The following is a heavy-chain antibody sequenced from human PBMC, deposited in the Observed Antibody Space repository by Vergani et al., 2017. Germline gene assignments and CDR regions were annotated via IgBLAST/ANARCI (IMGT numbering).Heavy chain of an antibody. D-gene: IGHD3-3*01. CDR1: GGSISSGGYY. CDR2: IYYSGST. J-gene: IGHJ4*02. V-gene: IGHV4-31*03. Sequence: QLQLQESGPGLVKPSETLSLTCTVSGGSISSGGYYWSWIRQHPGKGLEWIGYIYYSGSTYYNPSLKSRVTISVDTSKNQFSLKLSSVTAADTAVYYCARLTIFGVASPDYWGQGTLVTVSS. CDR3: ARLTIFGVASPDY.